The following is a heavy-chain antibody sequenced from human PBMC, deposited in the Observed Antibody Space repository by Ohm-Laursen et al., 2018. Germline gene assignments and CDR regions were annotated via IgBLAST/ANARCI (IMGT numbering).Heavy chain of an antibody. V-gene: IGHV3-33*08. J-gene: IGHJ4*02. Sequence: SLRLSCTASGFTFSSYAMSWVRQAPGKGLEWVAVIWYDGSNTYYADSVKGRFTISRDNSKNTLYLQMNSLRAEDTAVYYCARSSSLVGATPDYWGQGTLVTVSS. D-gene: IGHD1-26*01. CDR2: IWYDGSNT. CDR1: GFTFSSYA. CDR3: ARSSSLVGATPDY.